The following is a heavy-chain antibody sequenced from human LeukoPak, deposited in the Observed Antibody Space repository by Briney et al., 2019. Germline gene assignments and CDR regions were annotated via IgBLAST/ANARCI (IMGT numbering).Heavy chain of an antibody. V-gene: IGHV3-9*03. CDR2: ISWNSGSI. CDR1: GFTFDDYA. Sequence: PGRSLRLSCAASGFTFDDYAMHWVRQAPGKGLEWVSGISWNSGSIGYADSVKGRFTISRDNAKNSLYLQMNSLRAEDMALYYCAKAASVGAHLGAFDIWGQGTMVTVSS. CDR3: AKAASVGAHLGAFDI. J-gene: IGHJ3*02. D-gene: IGHD1-26*01.